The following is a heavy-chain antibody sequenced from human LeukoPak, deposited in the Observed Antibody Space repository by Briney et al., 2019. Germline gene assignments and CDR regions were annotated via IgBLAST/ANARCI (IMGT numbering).Heavy chain of an antibody. Sequence: SETLSLTCTVSGGSISNYQWSWIRQPPGRGLEWIGYIYYTGSTNYNPSLTSRVTISVDTSKNHFSLKLSSVTAADTAVYYCARVGEGSFDIWGQGTMVTVSP. V-gene: IGHV4-59*01. D-gene: IGHD3-16*01. CDR1: GGSISNYQ. J-gene: IGHJ3*02. CDR2: IYYTGST. CDR3: ARVGEGSFDI.